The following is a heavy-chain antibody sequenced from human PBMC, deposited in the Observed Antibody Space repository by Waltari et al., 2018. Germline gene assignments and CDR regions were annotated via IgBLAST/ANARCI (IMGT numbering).Heavy chain of an antibody. D-gene: IGHD6-6*01. J-gene: IGHJ6*02. V-gene: IGHV4-59*01. CDR2: IYYSGST. CDR1: GGSISSYY. Sequence: QVQLQESGPGLVKPSETLSLTCTVSGGSISSYYWSWIRQPPGKGLEWIGYIYYSGSTNDNPPLKSRVTISVDTSNNHFARKLGSVTAADTAVYYCARGQLGWGGGRYGMDVWGQGTTVTVSS. CDR3: ARGQLGWGGGRYGMDV.